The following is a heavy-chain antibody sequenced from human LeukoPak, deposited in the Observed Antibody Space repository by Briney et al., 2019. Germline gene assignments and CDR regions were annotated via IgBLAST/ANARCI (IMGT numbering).Heavy chain of an antibody. CDR3: ARDFFPHYYDSSGLDP. Sequence: ASVKVSCKASGYTFTGYYMHWVRQPPGQGLEWMGWINPNSGGTNYAQRFQGRVTMTRDTSISTAYMELSRLRSDDTAVYYCARDFFPHYYDSSGLDPWGQGTLVTVSS. D-gene: IGHD3-22*01. V-gene: IGHV1-2*02. J-gene: IGHJ5*02. CDR2: INPNSGGT. CDR1: GYTFTGYY.